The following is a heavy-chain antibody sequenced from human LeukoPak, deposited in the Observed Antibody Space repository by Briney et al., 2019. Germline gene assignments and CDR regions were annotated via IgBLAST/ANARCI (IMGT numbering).Heavy chain of an antibody. V-gene: IGHV3-21*01. Sequence: GGSLRLSCAASGFTFSSYSMNWVRQAPGKGREWVSSISSSSSYIYYADSVKGRFTISRDNAKNSLYLQMNSLRAEDTAVYYCARVGPLLRVYDSSGYAGGRWGQGTLVTVSS. CDR2: ISSSSSYI. D-gene: IGHD3-22*01. CDR3: ARVGPLLRVYDSSGYAGGR. J-gene: IGHJ4*02. CDR1: GFTFSSYS.